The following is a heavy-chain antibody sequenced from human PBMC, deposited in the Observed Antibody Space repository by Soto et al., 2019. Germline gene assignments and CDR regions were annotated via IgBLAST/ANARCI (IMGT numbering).Heavy chain of an antibody. Sequence: GVPLRLSWSAAGFTFVGYAMHCVRQAPGKGLEYVSAISSNGGSTYYADSVKGRFTISRDNSKNTLYLQMSSLRTEDTAVYYCVREVLGFDYWGQGTLVTVSS. CDR2: ISSNGGST. J-gene: IGHJ4*02. V-gene: IGHV3-64D*08. CDR1: GFTFVGYA. CDR3: VREVLGFDY. D-gene: IGHD1-26*01.